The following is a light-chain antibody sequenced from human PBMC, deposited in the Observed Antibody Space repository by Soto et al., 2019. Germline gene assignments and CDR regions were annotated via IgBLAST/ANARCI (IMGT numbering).Light chain of an antibody. CDR3: QQYNSWPFT. J-gene: IGKJ3*01. Sequence: EIVMTQSPATLSVSPGERATLSCRASQSVKSSLAWYQHKPGQVPRLLIYGASTRATGVPVRFSGSGSGTDFTLTISSLQAEDVAVYYCQQYNSWPFTFGPGTKVDIK. CDR2: GAS. CDR1: QSVKSS. V-gene: IGKV3-15*01.